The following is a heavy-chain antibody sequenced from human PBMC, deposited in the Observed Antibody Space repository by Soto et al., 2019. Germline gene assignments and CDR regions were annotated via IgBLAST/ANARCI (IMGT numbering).Heavy chain of an antibody. CDR3: AGRPGSVDYYYYGMDV. V-gene: IGHV3-48*02. J-gene: IGHJ6*02. Sequence: SGGSLRLSCAASGFTFSSYSMNWVRQAPGKGLEWVSYISSSSSTIYYADSVKGRFTISRDNAKNSLYLQMNSLRDEDTAVYYCAGRPGSVDYYYYGMDVWGQGTTVTVSS. CDR2: ISSSSSTI. D-gene: IGHD6-25*01. CDR1: GFTFSSYS.